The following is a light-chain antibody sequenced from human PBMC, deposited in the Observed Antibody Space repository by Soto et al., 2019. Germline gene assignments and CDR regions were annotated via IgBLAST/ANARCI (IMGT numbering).Light chain of an antibody. CDR3: QQLNGYQLA. V-gene: IGKV1-9*01. CDR2: SAS. J-gene: IGKJ4*01. Sequence: DIPLTQSPSFLSASVGDTVTITCRASQGMSTYLAWYQQKPGKVPKLLIRSASTLQSGVPPRFSGGRSGTEFTLTISTLQPDDSGIYYCQQLNGYQLAFGGGTNVEIK. CDR1: QGMSTY.